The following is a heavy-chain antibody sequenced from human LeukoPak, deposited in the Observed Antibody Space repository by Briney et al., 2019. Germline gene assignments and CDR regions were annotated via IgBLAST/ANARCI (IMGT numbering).Heavy chain of an antibody. CDR1: GGSISSYY. CDR2: IYYSGIT. D-gene: IGHD3-10*01. V-gene: IGHV4-59*08. CDR3: ARYGSGSYYTADY. Sequence: PSETLSLTCTVSGGSISSYYWSWIRQPPGKGLEWIGYIYYSGITNYNPSLKSRVTISVDTSKNQFSLKLSSVTAADTAVYYCARYGSGSYYTADYWGQGTLVTVSS. J-gene: IGHJ4*02.